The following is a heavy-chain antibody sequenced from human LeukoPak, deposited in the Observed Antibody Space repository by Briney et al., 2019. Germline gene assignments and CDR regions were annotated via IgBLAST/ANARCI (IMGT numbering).Heavy chain of an antibody. Sequence: GGSLRLSCAGSGFSFSDSAMHWVRQAPGKGLEWVSVIYSGGSTYYADSVKGRFTISRDNSKNTLYLQMNSLRAEDTAVYYCVREKRGGFDYWGQGTLVTVSS. CDR2: IYSGGST. J-gene: IGHJ4*02. D-gene: IGHD3-10*01. CDR3: VREKRGGFDY. CDR1: GFSFSDSA. V-gene: IGHV3-66*01.